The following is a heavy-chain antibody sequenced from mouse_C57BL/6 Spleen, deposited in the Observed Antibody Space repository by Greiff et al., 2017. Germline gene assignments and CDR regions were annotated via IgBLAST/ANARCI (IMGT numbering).Heavy chain of an antibody. V-gene: IGHV1-59*01. CDR1: GYTFTSYW. CDR2: IDPSDSYT. Sequence: QVQLQQPGAELVRPGTSVKLSCKASGYTFTSYWMHWVKQRPGQGLEWIGVIDPSDSYTNYNQKFKGKATLTVDTSSSTAYMQLSSLTSEDSAVYYCARKYYGRGRGYWYFDVWGTGTTVTVSS. D-gene: IGHD1-1*01. CDR3: ARKYYGRGRGYWYFDV. J-gene: IGHJ1*03.